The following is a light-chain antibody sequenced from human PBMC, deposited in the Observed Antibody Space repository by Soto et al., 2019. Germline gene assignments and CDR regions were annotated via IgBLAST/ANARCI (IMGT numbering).Light chain of an antibody. CDR3: KSSDSTGRYTYV. V-gene: IGLV3-25*02. J-gene: IGLJ1*01. CDR2: NDN. CDR1: ALLKQY. Sequence: SYELTQPPSVSVSPGQTARITCSGDALLKQYAYCYQQKPGQAPVVGIYNDNGRPSGIPELFSCSSSGTTVTLTTSEVQAEDEAYYYCKSSDSTGRYTYVFGNRTKVTVL.